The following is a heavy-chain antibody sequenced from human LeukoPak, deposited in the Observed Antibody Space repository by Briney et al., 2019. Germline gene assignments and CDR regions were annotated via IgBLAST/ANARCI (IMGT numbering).Heavy chain of an antibody. CDR2: ISSSGSTI. Sequence: GGSLRLSCAASGFTFSSYEMNWVRQAPGKGLEWVSYISSSGSTIYYADSVKGRFTISRDNAKNSLYLQMNSLRAEDTAVYYCARETPDSSGWDWGQEPWSPSPQ. V-gene: IGHV3-48*03. D-gene: IGHD6-19*01. J-gene: IGHJ4*01. CDR1: GFTFSSYE. CDR3: ARETPDSSGWD.